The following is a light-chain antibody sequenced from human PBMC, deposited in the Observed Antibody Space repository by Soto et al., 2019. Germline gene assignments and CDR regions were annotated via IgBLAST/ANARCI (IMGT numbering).Light chain of an antibody. CDR1: QSVSSSY. J-gene: IGKJ5*01. CDR2: GAS. Sequence: DIVLTQSPGTLSLSPGERATLSCRTSQSVSSSYLAWYQQKPGQAPSLLIYGASSRATGIPDRFSGSGSGTDFTLTISRLEPEDFAVYYCQQYGSSPKVTFGQGTRLEIK. V-gene: IGKV3-20*01. CDR3: QQYGSSPKVT.